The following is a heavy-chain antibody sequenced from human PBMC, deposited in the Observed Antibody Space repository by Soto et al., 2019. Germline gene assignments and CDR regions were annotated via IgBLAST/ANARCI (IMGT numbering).Heavy chain of an antibody. J-gene: IGHJ6*02. CDR2: INAGNGNT. Sequence: GASVKVSCKASGYTFTSYAMHWVRQAPGQRLEWMGWINAGNGNTKYSQKFQGRVTITRDTSASTAYMELSSLRSEDTAVYYCARGYCSGGSCYSSHFVSYGMDVWGQGTTVTVSS. V-gene: IGHV1-3*01. CDR3: ARGYCSGGSCYSSHFVSYGMDV. D-gene: IGHD2-15*01. CDR1: GYTFTSYA.